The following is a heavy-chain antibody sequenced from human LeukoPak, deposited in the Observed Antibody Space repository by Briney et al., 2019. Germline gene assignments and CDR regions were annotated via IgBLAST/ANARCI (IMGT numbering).Heavy chain of an antibody. CDR3: ARGSPTYFTTWDFDY. J-gene: IGHJ4*02. Sequence: SETLSFTCAVYGWSFSGYYWGWIRQPAGRGLEWIGRIYSGGDTRYNPSLKSRVTMSVDTSKNQFSLKLTSVTAADTAIYYCARGSPTYFTTWDFDYWGQGTLVTVSS. D-gene: IGHD2-21*01. CDR2: IYSGGDT. V-gene: IGHV4-59*10. CDR1: GWSFSGYY.